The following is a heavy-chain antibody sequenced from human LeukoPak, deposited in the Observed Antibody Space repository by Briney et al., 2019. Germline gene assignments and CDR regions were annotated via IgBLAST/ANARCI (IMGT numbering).Heavy chain of an antibody. CDR3: ARVGTGSWYFDL. Sequence: GGSLRLSCAASGFTFSGSAMHWVRQASGKGLEWVGRIRSKANSYATAYAASVKGRFTISRDDSKNTAYLQMNSLRAEDTAVYYCARVGTGSWYFDLWGRGTLVTFSS. CDR1: GFTFSGSA. V-gene: IGHV3-73*01. D-gene: IGHD3-10*01. J-gene: IGHJ2*01. CDR2: IRSKANSYAT.